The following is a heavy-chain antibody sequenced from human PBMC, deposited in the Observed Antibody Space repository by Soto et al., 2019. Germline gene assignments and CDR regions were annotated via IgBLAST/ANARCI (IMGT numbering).Heavy chain of an antibody. Sequence: QLQLQESGSGLVKPSQTLSLTCAVSGGSISSGGYSWSWIRQPPGKGLEWIGYIYHSGSTYYNPSLKSRVTISVDRSKNQFSLKLSSVTAADTAVYYCVGYGYGSYFDYWGQGTLVTVSS. D-gene: IGHD5-18*01. V-gene: IGHV4-30-2*01. CDR2: IYHSGST. J-gene: IGHJ4*02. CDR1: GGSISSGGYS. CDR3: VGYGYGSYFDY.